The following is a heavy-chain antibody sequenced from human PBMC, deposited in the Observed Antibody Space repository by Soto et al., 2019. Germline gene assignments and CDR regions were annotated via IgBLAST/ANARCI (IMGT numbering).Heavy chain of an antibody. J-gene: IGHJ4*02. CDR3: ARDVTVTTASDTPY. Sequence: GGSLRLSCAASGFTFSSYAMNWVRQAPGKGLEWVSSISTSSTYMYYADSVKGRFTISRDNANNSLYLQMNSLRAEDTAMYYCARDVTVTTASDTPYWGQGTLVTVSS. V-gene: IGHV3-21*01. CDR2: ISTSSTYM. D-gene: IGHD4-17*01. CDR1: GFTFSSYA.